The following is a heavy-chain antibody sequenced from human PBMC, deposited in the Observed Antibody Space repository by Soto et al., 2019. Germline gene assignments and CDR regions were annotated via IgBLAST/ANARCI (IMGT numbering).Heavy chain of an antibody. V-gene: IGHV1-8*01. CDR2: MNPNSGNT. CDR1: GYTFTSYD. J-gene: IGHJ6*03. CDR3: ARGKLIKCVVGVHPRGCYYYYMDV. D-gene: IGHD3-10*01. Sequence: GASVKVSCKASGYTFTSYDINWVRQATGQGLEWMGWMNPNSGNTGYAQKFQGRVTMTRNTSISTAYMELSSLRSEDTAVYYCARGKLIKCVVGVHPRGCYYYYMDVWGKGTTVTVSS.